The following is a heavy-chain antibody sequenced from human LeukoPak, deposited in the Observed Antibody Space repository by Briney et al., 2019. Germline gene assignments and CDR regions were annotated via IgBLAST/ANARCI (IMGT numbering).Heavy chain of an antibody. J-gene: IGHJ4*02. CDR1: GFTFSNYW. V-gene: IGHV3-74*01. CDR3: VRDLILVDTPGDDFDY. D-gene: IGHD4-23*01. CDR2: INVDGSVK. Sequence: GGSLRLSCAASGFTFSNYWMHWVRQVPGKGLVWVSRINVDGSVKRYADSVKGRFTISRDNAKNTVSLQMNSLRAEDTAVYYCVRDLILVDTPGDDFDYWGQGALVTVSS.